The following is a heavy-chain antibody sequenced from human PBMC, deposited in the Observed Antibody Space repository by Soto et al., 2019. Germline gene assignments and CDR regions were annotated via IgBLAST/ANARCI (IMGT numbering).Heavy chain of an antibody. J-gene: IGHJ6*02. V-gene: IGHV1-3*01. D-gene: IGHD6-19*01. CDR3: ASRQAVAGTHYYYYRMDV. CDR2: INAGNGNT. Sequence: QVQLVQSGAEVKKPGASVKVSCKASGYTFTSYAMHWVRQAPGQRLEWMGWINAGNGNTKYSQKFQGRVTITRDTAVSTAYMQLSSLRSEDTAVYYCASRQAVAGTHYYYYRMDVWGQGTTVTVSS. CDR1: GYTFTSYA.